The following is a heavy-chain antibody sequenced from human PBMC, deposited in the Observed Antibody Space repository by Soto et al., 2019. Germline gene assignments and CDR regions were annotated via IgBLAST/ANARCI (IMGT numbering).Heavy chain of an antibody. CDR2: ISHDGKEQ. CDR3: AKDLLEQWLSPLQYNYNAMDV. V-gene: IGHV3-30*18. J-gene: IGHJ6*02. Sequence: GSLRLSCAASGLDFTTFPMHWVRQAPGKGLDWVASISHDGKEQHYAASVKGRFTIARDNSRNALYLEMDSLRPEDTAVYYCAKDLLEQWLSPLQYNYNAMDVWGQGTTVTVSS. D-gene: IGHD6-19*01. CDR1: GLDFTTFP.